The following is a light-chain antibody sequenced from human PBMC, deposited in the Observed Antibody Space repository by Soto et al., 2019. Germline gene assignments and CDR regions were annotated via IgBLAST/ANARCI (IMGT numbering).Light chain of an antibody. J-gene: IGKJ4*01. CDR3: QQANSFPLT. V-gene: IGKV1-12*01. CDR2: AAS. Sequence: DIQMTQSPSFVSALVGDRVTITCRASQGIDSWLAWYQQRPGKAPNLLIYAASTLQSGVPSRFSGSGSGTIFTLTISSLQPEDFATYYCQQANSFPLTFGGGTKVEI. CDR1: QGIDSW.